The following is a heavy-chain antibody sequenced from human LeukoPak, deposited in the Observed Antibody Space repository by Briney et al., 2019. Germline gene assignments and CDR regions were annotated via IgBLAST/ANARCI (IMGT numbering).Heavy chain of an antibody. J-gene: IGHJ3*02. CDR3: ARAVYCSGGSCYLGAFDI. CDR1: GYTFTGYY. D-gene: IGHD2-15*01. V-gene: IGHV1-2*04. Sequence: ASVKVSCKASGYTFTGYYMHWVRQAPGQGLEWMGWINPNSGGTNYAQKFQGWVTMTRDTSISTAYMELSRLRSDDTAVYYCARAVYCSGGSCYLGAFDIWGQGTMVTVSS. CDR2: INPNSGGT.